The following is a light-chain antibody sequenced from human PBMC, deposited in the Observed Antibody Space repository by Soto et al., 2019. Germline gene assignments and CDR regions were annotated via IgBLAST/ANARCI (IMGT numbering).Light chain of an antibody. Sequence: DVQMTQFPYTLSASVGGRVTITCRASQSVDTLLAWYQHKPGKAPKLLISAASNLESGVPSRFSGSGSGTQFTLTIRSLQPDDSATYYCQHYSHYTSFGQGTKLEL. V-gene: IGKV1-5*03. J-gene: IGKJ2*01. CDR3: QHYSHYTS. CDR1: QSVDTL. CDR2: AAS.